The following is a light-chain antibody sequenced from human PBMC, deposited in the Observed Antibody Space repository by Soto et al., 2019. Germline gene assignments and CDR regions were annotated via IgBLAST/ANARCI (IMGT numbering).Light chain of an antibody. CDR2: SNK. V-gene: IGLV1-44*01. CDR3: AAWDDSLNGVV. CDR1: SSNIGSNT. Sequence: QSVLTQPPSASGTPGQRGTISCSGSSSNIGSNTLNWYQQLPGTAPKLLIYSNKQRPSGVPDRFSGSKSGTSASLAISGLQSEDEADYYCAAWDDSLNGVVFGGGTKVTVL. J-gene: IGLJ2*01.